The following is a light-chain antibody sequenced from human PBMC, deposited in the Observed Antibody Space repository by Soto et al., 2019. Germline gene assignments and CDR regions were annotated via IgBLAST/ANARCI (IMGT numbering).Light chain of an antibody. Sequence: SYELTQPPSVSVSPGQTASITCSGDKLGSKYACWYQQKPGQSPVLVIYQDNKRTSGIPERFSGSNSGNTATLTISGTQAMDEADDYCQAWDSSTYVFGTGTKLTVL. CDR3: QAWDSSTYV. CDR1: KLGSKY. V-gene: IGLV3-1*01. J-gene: IGLJ1*01. CDR2: QDN.